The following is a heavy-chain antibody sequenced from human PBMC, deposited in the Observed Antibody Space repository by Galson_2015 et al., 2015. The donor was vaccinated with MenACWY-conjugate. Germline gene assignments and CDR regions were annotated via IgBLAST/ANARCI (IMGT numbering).Heavy chain of an antibody. J-gene: IGHJ5*02. Sequence: APGKGLAWVSILCRGTTTYYADSVKGRFTISGDDSTNTVYLQMSSLRAEDTAMYYCARSTVGYGERWLHPWGQGIPVTVSS. CDR3: ARSTVGYGERWLHP. CDR2: LCRGTTT. D-gene: IGHD5-12*01. V-gene: IGHV3-53*01.